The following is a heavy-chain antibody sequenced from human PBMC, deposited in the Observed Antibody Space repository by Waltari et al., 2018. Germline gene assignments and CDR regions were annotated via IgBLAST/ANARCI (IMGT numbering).Heavy chain of an antibody. CDR3: ARDDSSSWYRWFDP. J-gene: IGHJ5*02. D-gene: IGHD6-13*01. CDR2: IYYSGST. V-gene: IGHV4-59*01. CDR1: GGSISSYY. Sequence: QVQLQESGPGLVKPSETLSLTCTVSGGSISSYYWSWIRQPPGKGLEWIGYIYYSGSTNYNPSLKSRVTISVDTSKNQFSLKLSSVTAADTAVYYCARDDSSSWYRWFDPWGQGTLVTVSS.